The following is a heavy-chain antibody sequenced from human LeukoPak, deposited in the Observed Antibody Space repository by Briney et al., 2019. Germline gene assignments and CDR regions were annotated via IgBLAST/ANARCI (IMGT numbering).Heavy chain of an antibody. J-gene: IGHJ4*02. CDR1: GFTVSNTY. CDR2: IYSGGGT. D-gene: IGHD2-2*01. V-gene: IGHV3-53*01. Sequence: GGSLRLSCAASGFTVSNTYMSWVRQAPGKGLEWVSLIYSGGGTYSADSVKGRFTISRDISKNTLYLQMNSLRAEDTAVYYCAKQRDHCSSTSCYAYFDYWGQGTLVTVSS. CDR3: AKQRDHCSSTSCYAYFDY.